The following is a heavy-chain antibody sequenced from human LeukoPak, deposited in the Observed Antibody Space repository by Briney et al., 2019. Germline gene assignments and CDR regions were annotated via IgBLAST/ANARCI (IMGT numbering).Heavy chain of an antibody. CDR3: ARDGDAYNFDF. CDR1: GFTFSSYW. Sequence: GGSLRLSCAASGFTFSSYWMNWVRQAPGKGLVWVSRIASDGSSTTYADSVKGRFSISRDNAKNTLYLQMNSLRVDDTAVYYCARDGDAYNFDFWGQGALVTVSS. CDR2: IASDGSST. D-gene: IGHD5-24*01. J-gene: IGHJ4*02. V-gene: IGHV3-74*01.